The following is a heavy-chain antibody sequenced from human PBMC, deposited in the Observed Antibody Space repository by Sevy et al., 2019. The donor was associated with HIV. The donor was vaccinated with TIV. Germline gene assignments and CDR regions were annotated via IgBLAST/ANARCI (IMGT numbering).Heavy chain of an antibody. CDR3: ARESGWKAARQYYFDY. V-gene: IGHV1-18*04. J-gene: IGHJ4*02. CDR1: GYTFTSYG. Sequence: ASVKVSCKASGYTFTSYGISWVRRAPGQGLEWTGWISAYNGITNYAQKLQGRVTMTTDTSTSTAYMELRSLRSDDTAVYYCARESGWKAARQYYFDYWGQGTLVTVSS. D-gene: IGHD6-6*01. CDR2: ISAYNGIT.